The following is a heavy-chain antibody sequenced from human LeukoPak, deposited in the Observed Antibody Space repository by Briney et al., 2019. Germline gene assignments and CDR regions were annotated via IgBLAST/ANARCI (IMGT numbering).Heavy chain of an antibody. Sequence: PSGGSLRLSCAASGFTFSNYAMSWVRQAPGKGLEWFSSISGSGSRTYYTDSVKGRFTISRDNSKNTLYLQMNSLRADETAVYYCASRPRADIGPLDFWGQGTLVTVSS. V-gene: IGHV3-23*01. J-gene: IGHJ4*02. CDR2: ISGSGSRT. D-gene: IGHD1-14*01. CDR3: ASRPRADIGPLDF. CDR1: GFTFSNYA.